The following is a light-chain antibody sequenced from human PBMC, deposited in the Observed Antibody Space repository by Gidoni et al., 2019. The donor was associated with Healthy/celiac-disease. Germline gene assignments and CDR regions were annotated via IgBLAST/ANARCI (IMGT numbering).Light chain of an antibody. Sequence: EIVLTPSPGTLSLSPGERATLSCRASQSVSSSYLAWYQQKPGQAPRLLIYGASSRAPGIPDRFSGSGSGTDFTLTISRLEPEDCAVYYCQQYGSSPLTFGGGTKVEIK. J-gene: IGKJ4*01. CDR3: QQYGSSPLT. CDR2: GAS. V-gene: IGKV3-20*01. CDR1: QSVSSSY.